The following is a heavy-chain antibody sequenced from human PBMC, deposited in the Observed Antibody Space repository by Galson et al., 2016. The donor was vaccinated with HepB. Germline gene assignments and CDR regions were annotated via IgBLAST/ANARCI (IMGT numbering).Heavy chain of an antibody. V-gene: IGHV3-30-3*01. CDR3: ARDSKRSIDWGYNWFDS. D-gene: IGHD2-2*01. J-gene: IGHJ5*01. CDR1: GFTFNAYA. CDR2: ISYDGNTK. Sequence: SLRLSCAASGFTFNAYALHWVRQAPGKGLEWVAVISYDGNTKYNADSVKGRFTISRDNSKNTLYLQMNTLRPDDTAVYYCARDSKRSIDWGYNWFDSWGQGTLVTVSS.